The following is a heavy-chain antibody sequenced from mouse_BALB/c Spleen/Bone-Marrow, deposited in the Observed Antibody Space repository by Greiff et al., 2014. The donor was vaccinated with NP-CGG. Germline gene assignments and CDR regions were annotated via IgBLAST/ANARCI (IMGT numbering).Heavy chain of an antibody. J-gene: IGHJ3*01. CDR2: ILPGSGCT. V-gene: IGHV1-9*01. CDR1: GYTFSSYW. D-gene: IGHD3-1*01. Sequence: VQLKQSRVELSKCGASVKISCKATGYTFSSYWIEWVKQRPGHGLEWIGEILPGSGCTNYNEKFKGKATFTADTSSNTAYMQLSSLTSEDSAVYYCARELGLRLAYWGQGTLVTVSA. CDR3: ARELGLRLAY.